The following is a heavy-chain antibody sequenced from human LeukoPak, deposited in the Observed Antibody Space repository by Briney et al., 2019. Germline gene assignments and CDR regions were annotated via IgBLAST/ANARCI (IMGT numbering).Heavy chain of an antibody. CDR1: GFTFSSYA. Sequence: PGGSLRLSCAASGFTFSSYAMHWVRQAPGKGLEWVAVISYDGSNKYYADSVKGRFTTSRDNSKNTLYLQMNSLRAEDTAVYYCARDYHRSYYDILTGYFKALPSFDYWGQGTLVTVSS. CDR2: ISYDGSNK. D-gene: IGHD3-9*01. J-gene: IGHJ4*02. V-gene: IGHV3-30-3*01. CDR3: ARDYHRSYYDILTGYFKALPSFDY.